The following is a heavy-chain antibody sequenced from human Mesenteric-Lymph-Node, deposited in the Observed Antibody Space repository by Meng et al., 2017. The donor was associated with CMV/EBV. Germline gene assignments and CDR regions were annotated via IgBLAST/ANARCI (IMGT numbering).Heavy chain of an antibody. D-gene: IGHD6-6*01. CDR1: GFIFSSFE. J-gene: IGHJ4*02. V-gene: IGHV3-48*03. CDR2: ISSSGSTT. CDR3: ARSTELRQLVGSFDY. Sequence: GGSLRLSCTASGFIFSSFEMTWVRQAPGKGLEWVSYISSSGSTTYYADSVKGRFTISRDNAKNSLHLQMNSLRAEDTAVYYCARSTELRQLVGSFDYWGQGTLVTVSS.